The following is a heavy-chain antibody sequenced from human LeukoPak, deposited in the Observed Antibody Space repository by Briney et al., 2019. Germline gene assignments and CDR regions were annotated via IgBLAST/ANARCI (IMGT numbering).Heavy chain of an antibody. V-gene: IGHV3-30*02. CDR1: GFTFSSYG. D-gene: IGHD5-12*01. Sequence: GGSLRLSCAASGFTFSSYGMHWVRQAPGKELEWVAFIRYDGSNKYYADSVKGRFTISRDNSKNTLYLQMNSLRAEDTAVYYCAKDRTYGGYLFDYWGQGTLVTVSS. J-gene: IGHJ4*02. CDR2: IRYDGSNK. CDR3: AKDRTYGGYLFDY.